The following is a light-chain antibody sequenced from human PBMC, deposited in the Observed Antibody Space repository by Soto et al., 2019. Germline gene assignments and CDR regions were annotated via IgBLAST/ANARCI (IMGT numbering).Light chain of an antibody. CDR2: AAS. Sequence: DIQMTQSPSSLSASVGDRVTITCRASQGIRNGLGWYQQKPGKAPKRLIYAASSSQSGVPSRFSGSGSGTEFTLTISSLQPEDFATYYCLQHNSYPPWTFGQGTKVEIK. CDR1: QGIRNG. CDR3: LQHNSYPPWT. V-gene: IGKV1-17*01. J-gene: IGKJ1*01.